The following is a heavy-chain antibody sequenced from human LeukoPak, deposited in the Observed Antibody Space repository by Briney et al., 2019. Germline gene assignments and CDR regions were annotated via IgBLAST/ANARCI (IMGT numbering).Heavy chain of an antibody. CDR2: ISSSSSYI. V-gene: IGHV3-21*01. Sequence: PGGSLRLSCAASGFTFSSYSMNWVRQAPGKGLEWVSSISSSSSYIYYADSVKGRLTISRDNAKNSLYLQMNSLRAEDTAVYYCARNSGSPTYYFDYWGQGTLVTVSS. CDR1: GFTFSSYS. D-gene: IGHD1-26*01. J-gene: IGHJ4*02. CDR3: ARNSGSPTYYFDY.